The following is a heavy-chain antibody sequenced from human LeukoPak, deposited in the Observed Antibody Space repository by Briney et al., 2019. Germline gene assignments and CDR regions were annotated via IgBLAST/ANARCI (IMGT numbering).Heavy chain of an antibody. V-gene: IGHV4-59*01. CDR2: IYYSGST. CDR3: ARDRYTNYFDY. CDR1: GGSISSYY. Sequence: SETLSLTCTVSGGSISSYYWSWIRQPPGKGLEWIGYIYYSGSTNYNPSLKSRVTISVDTSKNQFSLKLSSGTAADTAVYYCARDRYTNYFDYWGQGTLVTVSS. D-gene: IGHD5-18*01. J-gene: IGHJ4*02.